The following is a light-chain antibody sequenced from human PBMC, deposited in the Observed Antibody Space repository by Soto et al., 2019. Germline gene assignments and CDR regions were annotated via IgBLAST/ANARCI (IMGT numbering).Light chain of an antibody. V-gene: IGKV3-11*01. J-gene: IGKJ3*01. CDR2: DAS. CDR1: QSVSSY. CDR3: QPRSNFPL. Sequence: EIVLTQSPATLSLSPGEIATLSCRASQSVSSYLSWYQQKPGQAPRLLIYDASNRATGIPARFSGSGSGTDFTITISSLEPEDVAVYYCQPRSNFPLFGPGTKVDI.